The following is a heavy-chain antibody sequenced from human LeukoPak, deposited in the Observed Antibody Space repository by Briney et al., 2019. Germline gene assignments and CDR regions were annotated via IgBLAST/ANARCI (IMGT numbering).Heavy chain of an antibody. CDR3: AKGVAVAATDY. CDR2: IRNDGSNQ. Sequence: HPGGSLRLSCAASGFTFSSYGMHWVRQAPGKGLGWVAFIRNDGSNQFYADSVKGRFTISRDNSKNTLYLQMNSLTAEDTAVYYCAKGVAVAATDYWGQGTLVTASS. J-gene: IGHJ4*02. V-gene: IGHV3-30*02. D-gene: IGHD6-19*01. CDR1: GFTFSSYG.